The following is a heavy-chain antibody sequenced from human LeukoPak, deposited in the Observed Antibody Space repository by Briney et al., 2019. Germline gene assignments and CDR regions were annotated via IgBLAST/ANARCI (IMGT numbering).Heavy chain of an antibody. CDR3: AKDLLLWFGELFFDY. CDR1: GFTFSSYA. D-gene: IGHD3-10*01. CDR2: ISGSGGST. Sequence: GGSLRLSCAASGFTFSSYATSWVRQAPGKGLEWVSAISGSGGSTYYADSVKGRFTISRDNSKNTLYLQMNSLRAEDTAVYYCAKDLLLWFGELFFDYWGQGTLVTVSS. V-gene: IGHV3-23*01. J-gene: IGHJ4*02.